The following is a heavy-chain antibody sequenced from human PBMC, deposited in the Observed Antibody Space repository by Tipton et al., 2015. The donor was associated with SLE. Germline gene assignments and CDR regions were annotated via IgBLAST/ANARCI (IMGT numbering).Heavy chain of an antibody. CDR3: ARRSVNYYYGMDV. J-gene: IGHJ6*02. CDR2: IYYSGTT. CDR1: GGSIISYY. Sequence: TLSLTCTVSGGSIISYYWNFIRQAPGKGLEWIGHIYYSGTTDYNPSLKSRVTISVDTSKNQFSLKLSSVTAADTAVYYCARRSVNYYYGMDVWGQGTTVTVSS. V-gene: IGHV4-59*08.